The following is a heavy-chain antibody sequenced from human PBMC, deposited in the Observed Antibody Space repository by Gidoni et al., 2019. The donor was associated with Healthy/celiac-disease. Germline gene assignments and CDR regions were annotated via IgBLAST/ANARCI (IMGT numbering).Heavy chain of an antibody. CDR1: GDSVSSNSAA. D-gene: IGHD2-15*01. CDR2: TYYRSKWYN. J-gene: IGHJ5*02. CDR3: ARAPLGYCSGGSCYPGWFDP. Sequence: QVQLQQPGPGLVKPSQTLALTCAISGDSVSSNSAAWNCIRQSPSRGLEWLGRTYYRSKWYNDYAVSVKSRITINPDTSKNQFSLQLNSVTPEDTAVYYCARAPLGYCSGGSCYPGWFDPWGQGTLVTVSS. V-gene: IGHV6-1*01.